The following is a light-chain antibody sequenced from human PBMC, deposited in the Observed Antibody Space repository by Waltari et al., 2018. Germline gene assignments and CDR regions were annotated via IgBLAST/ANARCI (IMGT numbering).Light chain of an antibody. J-gene: IGLJ2*01. CDR1: RIDIGAYNF. CDR3: CSYVGGSRVL. Sequence: QSVLTQPASLSGSPGQSITISCTGPRIDIGAYNFVSWFQQLPGQAPRLLISEATKRPSGVSYRFSGSKSGNTASLSISDLQAEDEADYYCCSYVGGSRVLFGGGTKLTV. CDR2: EAT. V-gene: IGLV2-23*01.